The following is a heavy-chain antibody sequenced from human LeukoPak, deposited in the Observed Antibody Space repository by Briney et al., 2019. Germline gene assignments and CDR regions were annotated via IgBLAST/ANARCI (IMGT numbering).Heavy chain of an antibody. D-gene: IGHD6-13*01. CDR2: ISWNSGSI. Sequence: GGSLTLSCAASGFTFHHYAMHWLRQAAGKGLAGVAGISWNSGSIGYADSVKGRFTISRADAKTSLYLQMNRLRAEDTALYYCAKGGYSSSWYEDWFDPWGQGTLVTVSS. CDR3: AKGGYSSSWYEDWFDP. J-gene: IGHJ5*02. CDR1: GFTFHHYA. V-gene: IGHV3-9*01.